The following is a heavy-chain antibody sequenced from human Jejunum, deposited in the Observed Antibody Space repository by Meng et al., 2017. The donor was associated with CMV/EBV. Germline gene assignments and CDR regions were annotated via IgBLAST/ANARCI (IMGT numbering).Heavy chain of an antibody. Sequence: LQRQELGPGLVKPSAPLSLPCTVSGGSISSSNYYWGWIRQPPGKGLEWIGSMFSSGNTYYNLSFKSRVTISLDTSKNQFSLKLSSVTAADTAVYYCVGDDILTGSPAIWGQGTLVTVSS. V-gene: IGHV4-39*07. J-gene: IGHJ4*02. CDR2: MFSSGNT. D-gene: IGHD3-9*01. CDR1: GGSISSSNYY. CDR3: VGDDILTGSPAI.